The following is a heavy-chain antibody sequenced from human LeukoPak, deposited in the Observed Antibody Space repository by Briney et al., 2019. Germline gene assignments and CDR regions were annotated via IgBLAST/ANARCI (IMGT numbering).Heavy chain of an antibody. J-gene: IGHJ6*02. CDR2: ISSSSSTI. CDR1: GFTFSSYS. CDR3: AKDIGSGSSGAGPYYYYYGMNV. D-gene: IGHD3-10*01. Sequence: PSGGSLRLSCAASGFTFSSYSMNWVRQAPGEGLEWVSYISSSSSTIYYADSVKGRFTISRDNAKNSLYLQMTSLRVEDTALYYCAKDIGSGSSGAGPYYYYYGMNVWGQGTTVIVSS. V-gene: IGHV3-48*01.